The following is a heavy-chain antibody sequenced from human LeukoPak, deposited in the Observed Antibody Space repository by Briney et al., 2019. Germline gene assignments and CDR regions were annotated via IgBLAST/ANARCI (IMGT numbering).Heavy chain of an antibody. CDR2: IYPGDSDT. D-gene: IGHD2-2*01. V-gene: IGHV5-51*01. CDR1: GYSFTSYW. Sequence: GESLKISCKGSGYSFTSYWTGWVRQMPGKGLEWMGIIYPGDSDTRYSPSFQGQVTISADKSISTAYLQWSSLKASDTAMYYCARAGFDCSSTSCYASTFDYWGQGTLVTVSS. J-gene: IGHJ4*02. CDR3: ARAGFDCSSTSCYASTFDY.